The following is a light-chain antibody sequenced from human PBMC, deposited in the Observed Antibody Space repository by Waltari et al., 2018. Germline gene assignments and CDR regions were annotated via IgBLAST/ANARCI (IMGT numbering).Light chain of an antibody. V-gene: IGKV1-5*01. J-gene: IGKJ1*01. CDR3: QQYQTFRT. CDR1: QTISTW. Sequence: IQMTQSPSTLSASVGDRVTITCRASQTISTWLAWYQHKPGQAPKLLIYDASTIQSGVPSRFSGSGSGTECSLTISTLQPDDFATYYCQQYQTFRTFGRGTRVELK. CDR2: DAS.